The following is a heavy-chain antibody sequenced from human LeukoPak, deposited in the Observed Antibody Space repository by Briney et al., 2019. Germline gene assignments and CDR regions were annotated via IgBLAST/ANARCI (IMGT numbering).Heavy chain of an antibody. CDR1: GFTFSGYS. V-gene: IGHV3-48*02. CDR2: ISSSSGTI. D-gene: IGHD3-9*01. J-gene: IGHJ4*02. CDR3: ARNFDWLPALDY. Sequence: GGSLRLSCAASGFTFSGYSMNWVRQAPGKGLEWVSYISSSSGTIYYADSVKGRFTISRDSAKNSLYLQMNSLRDEDTAVYYCARNFDWLPALDYWGQGTLVTVSS.